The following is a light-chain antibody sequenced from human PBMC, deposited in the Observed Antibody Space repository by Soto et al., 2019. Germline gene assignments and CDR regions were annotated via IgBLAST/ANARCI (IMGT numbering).Light chain of an antibody. J-gene: IGKJ1*01. CDR2: GAS. CDR3: QQYSSPPRT. Sequence: IVLTQSPGSLSLSPGERATLSCRASQSVSSYLAWYQQKPGQAPRLLISGASSRATGFPDRFSGRGSGTDFSLTISRLEPEDSAVYYCQQYSSPPRTFGQGTKVEIK. V-gene: IGKV3-20*01. CDR1: QSVSSY.